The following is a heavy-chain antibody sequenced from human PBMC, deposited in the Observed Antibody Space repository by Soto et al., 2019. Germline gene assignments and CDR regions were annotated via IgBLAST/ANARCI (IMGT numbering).Heavy chain of an antibody. D-gene: IGHD4-17*01. Sequence: EVQLLESGVGLVEPGGSLILSCVASGFTFTNYAMSWVRPDPGKGLEWVSAIIGSGASTYYADSVKGRCTISRDNSKNTLYLQMNRLRVEATAVFDCTLAPVLVYGAYGSCVFQHWCQGTVVTVPS. J-gene: IGHJ1*01. CDR1: GFTFTNYA. V-gene: IGHV3-23*01. CDR3: TLAPVLVYGAYGSCVFQH. CDR2: IIGSGAST.